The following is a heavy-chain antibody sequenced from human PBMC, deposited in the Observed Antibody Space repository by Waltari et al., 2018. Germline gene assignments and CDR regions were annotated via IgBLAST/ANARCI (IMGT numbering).Heavy chain of an antibody. CDR2: ISGDNDKT. CDR3: ARIAFGGVGWPPGYFYGMDV. V-gene: IGHV1-18*01. CDR1: GYTFSTYG. J-gene: IGHJ6*02. Sequence: QVQLVQSGGEVKKPAASVKVSCKASGYTFSTYGINWVRQAPGQGLEWMGWISGDNDKTKYAQRFQGRVTMTTDTATSTAYMELRGLRSDDTAVYYCARIAFGGVGWPPGYFYGMDVWGQGTTVSVS. D-gene: IGHD3-10*01.